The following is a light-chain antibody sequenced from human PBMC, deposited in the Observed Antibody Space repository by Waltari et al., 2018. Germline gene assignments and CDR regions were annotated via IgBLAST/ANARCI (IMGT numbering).Light chain of an antibody. J-gene: IGLJ3*02. CDR3: QSYDSRLSAYV. V-gene: IGLV1-40*01. CDR1: SSNIGAPYD. CDR2: ANK. Sequence: QSVLTQPPSVSGAPGQTVTISCTGGSSNIGAPYDVHWYQHLLGTAPKVVVYANKTRPAGVPDRFSGSHSCTSASLTISGLQAEDEADYYCQSYDSRLSAYVFGGGTKLTVL.